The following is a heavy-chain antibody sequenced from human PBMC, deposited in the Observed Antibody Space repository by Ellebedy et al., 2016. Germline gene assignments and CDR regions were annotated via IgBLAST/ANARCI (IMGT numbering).Heavy chain of an antibody. D-gene: IGHD1-1*01. CDR2: IYYSGNA. CDR1: GGSISSYY. V-gene: IGHV4-59*08. CDR3: ATYNMGRLDH. J-gene: IGHJ4*02. Sequence: SETLSLTCTVSGGSISSYYWSWIRQPPGKGLEWIGYIYYSGNANYNPSLKSRVTISVDTSKNQFSLKLSSVTAADTAVYYCATYNMGRLDHWGQGTLVTVSS.